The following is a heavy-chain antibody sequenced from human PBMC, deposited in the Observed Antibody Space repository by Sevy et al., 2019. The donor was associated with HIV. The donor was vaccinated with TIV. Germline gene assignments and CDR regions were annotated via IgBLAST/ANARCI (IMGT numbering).Heavy chain of an antibody. D-gene: IGHD6-19*01. J-gene: IGHJ6*02. CDR3: ARGASSGWDGGDGSYYGMDV. CDR2: INTNTGNQ. V-gene: IGHV7-4-1*02. CDR1: GYTFTSYA. Sequence: ASVKVSCKASGYTFTSYAMNWVRQAPGQGLEWMGWINTNTGNQTYAQGFTGRFVFSLDTSVSTAYLLISSLKAKDTAGYDCARGASSGWDGGDGSYYGMDVWGQGTTVTVSS.